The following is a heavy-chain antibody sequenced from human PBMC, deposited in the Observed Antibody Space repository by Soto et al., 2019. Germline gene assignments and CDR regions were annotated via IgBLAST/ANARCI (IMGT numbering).Heavy chain of an antibody. CDR3: AREGGLNFDY. CDR2: IYYSGST. Sequence: SETLSLTCTVSGGSISSSSYYWGWIRQPPGKGLEWIGSIYYSGSTYYNPSLKSRVTISVDTSKNQFSLKLSSVTAADTAVYYCAREGGLNFDYWGQGTLVTVSS. J-gene: IGHJ4*02. D-gene: IGHD3-16*01. CDR1: GGSISSSSYY. V-gene: IGHV4-39*07.